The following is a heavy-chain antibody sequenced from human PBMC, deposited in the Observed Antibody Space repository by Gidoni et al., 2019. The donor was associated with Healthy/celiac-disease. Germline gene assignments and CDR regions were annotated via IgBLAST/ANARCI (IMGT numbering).Heavy chain of an antibody. J-gene: IGHJ6*01. CDR2: ISSSGSTI. Sequence: EVQLVESGGGLVQPGGSLRLSCAASGFTFSSYEMNWVRQAPGKGLEWVSYISSSGSTIYYADSVKGRFTISRDNAKNSLYLQMNSLRAEDTAVYYCARELSSSSQRLYYYYYYGMDVWXQGTTLTVSS. V-gene: IGHV3-48*03. CDR1: GFTFSSYE. D-gene: IGHD6-6*01. CDR3: ARELSSSSQRLYYYYYYGMDV.